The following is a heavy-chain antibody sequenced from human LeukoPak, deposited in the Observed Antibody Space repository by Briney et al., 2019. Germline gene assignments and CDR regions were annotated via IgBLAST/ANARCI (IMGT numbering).Heavy chain of an antibody. J-gene: IGHJ6*03. V-gene: IGHV4-39*07. D-gene: IGHD6-19*01. Sequence: SETLSLTCTVSGGSISSSSYYWGWIRQPPGKGLEWIGGIYHSGSTYYNPSLQSRVTISVDTSKNQFSLKLSSVTAADTAVYYCARDGYSSGSRYYYYMDVWGKGTTVTVSS. CDR1: GGSISSSSYY. CDR3: ARDGYSSGSRYYYYMDV. CDR2: IYHSGST.